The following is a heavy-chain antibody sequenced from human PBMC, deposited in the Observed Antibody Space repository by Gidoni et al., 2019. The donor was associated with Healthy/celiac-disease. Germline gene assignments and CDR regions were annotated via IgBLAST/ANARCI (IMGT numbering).Heavy chain of an antibody. CDR2: IDPSDSYI. J-gene: IGHJ5*02. D-gene: IGHD3-22*01. CDR3: ARHGTDQNYYDSSGLRGFDP. V-gene: IGHV5-10-1*03. CDR1: GYSFTSYW. Sequence: EVQLVQSGAEVKKPGESLRISCKGSGYSFTSYWISWVRQMPGKGLEWMGRIDPSDSYINYSPSFQGHVTISADKSISTAYLQWSSLKASDTAMYYCARHGTDQNYYDSSGLRGFDPWGQGTLVTVSS.